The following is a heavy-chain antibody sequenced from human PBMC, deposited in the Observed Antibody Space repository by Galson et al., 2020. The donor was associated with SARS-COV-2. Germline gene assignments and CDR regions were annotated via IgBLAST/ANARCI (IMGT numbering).Heavy chain of an antibody. Sequence: GESLKISCAASGFTFSSYAMHWVRQAPGKGLEWVAVISYDGSNKYYADSVKGRFTISRDNSKNTLYLQMNSLRAEDTAVYYCASPYSGSYLSDFDYWGQETLVTVSS. D-gene: IGHD1-26*01. CDR3: ASPYSGSYLSDFDY. CDR2: ISYDGSNK. V-gene: IGHV3-30*04. CDR1: GFTFSSYA. J-gene: IGHJ4*02.